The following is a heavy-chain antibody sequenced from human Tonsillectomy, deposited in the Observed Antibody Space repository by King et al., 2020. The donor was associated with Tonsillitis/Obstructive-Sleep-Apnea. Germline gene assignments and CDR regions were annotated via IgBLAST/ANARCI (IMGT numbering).Heavy chain of an antibody. V-gene: IGHV3-30*04. D-gene: IGHD6-19*01. Sequence: VQLVESGGGVVQPGRSLRLSCAASGFTFSSYAMHWVRQAPGKGLEWVAVISYDGSNKYYADSVKGRFTISRDNSKNTLYLQMNSPRTEDTAVYYCAREAVAGLTFDYWGQGTLVTVSS. CDR1: GFTFSSYA. J-gene: IGHJ4*02. CDR2: ISYDGSNK. CDR3: AREAVAGLTFDY.